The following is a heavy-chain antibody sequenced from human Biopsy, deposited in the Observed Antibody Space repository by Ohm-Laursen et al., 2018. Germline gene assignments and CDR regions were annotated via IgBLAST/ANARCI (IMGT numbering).Heavy chain of an antibody. J-gene: IGHJ1*01. D-gene: IGHD3-9*01. V-gene: IGHV1-69*06. Sequence: SSVTVSCKAPGGTFSNYGVNCVRQAPGQGLEWLGGNIPILGTGNYAQKFQDRVTVAADTSTSTATMELRSLRSDDTAVYYCATKLTGYFHHWGQGTLVIVSS. CDR2: NIPILGTG. CDR3: ATKLTGYFHH. CDR1: GGTFSNYG.